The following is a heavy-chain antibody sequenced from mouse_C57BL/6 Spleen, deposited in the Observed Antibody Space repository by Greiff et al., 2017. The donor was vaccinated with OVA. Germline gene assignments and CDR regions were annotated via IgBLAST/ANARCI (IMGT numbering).Heavy chain of an antibody. CDR1: GYTFTDYY. CDR2: INPNNGGT. J-gene: IGHJ4*01. CDR3: AKNGYDVGENAMDY. Sequence: VQLQQSGPELVKPGASVKISCKASGYTFTDYYMNWVKQSHGKSLEWIGDINPNNGGTSYNQKFKGKATLTVDKSSSTAYMELRSLTSEDSAVYYCAKNGYDVGENAMDYWGQGTSVTVSS. D-gene: IGHD2-2*01. V-gene: IGHV1-26*01.